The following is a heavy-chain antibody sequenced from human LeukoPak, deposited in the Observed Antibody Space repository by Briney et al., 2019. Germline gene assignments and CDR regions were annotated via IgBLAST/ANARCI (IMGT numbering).Heavy chain of an antibody. Sequence: SETLSLTCTVSGGSISSYYWSWIRQPPGKGLERIGYIYYSGSTNYNPSLKSRVTISVDTSKNQFSLKLSSVTAADTAVYYCARNLYGGNPVHWFDPWGQGTLVTVSS. CDR3: ARNLYGGNPVHWFDP. CDR2: IYYSGST. D-gene: IGHD4-23*01. V-gene: IGHV4-59*08. J-gene: IGHJ5*02. CDR1: GGSISSYY.